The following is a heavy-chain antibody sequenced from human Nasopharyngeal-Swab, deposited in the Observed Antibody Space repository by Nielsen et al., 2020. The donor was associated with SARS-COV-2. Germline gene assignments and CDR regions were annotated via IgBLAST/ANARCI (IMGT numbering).Heavy chain of an antibody. CDR1: GYTFTSYG. CDR3: ARDRSTKDY. J-gene: IGHJ4*02. D-gene: IGHD5/OR15-5a*01. CDR2: IRADSPDT. V-gene: IGHV1-18*01. Sequence: ASVKVSCKASGYTFTSYGISWVRQAPGQGLEWMGWIRADSPDTDYAQNFQGRVTITTDTSTSTAYMELRSLTSDETAVYYCARDRSTKDYWGQGTLVTVSS.